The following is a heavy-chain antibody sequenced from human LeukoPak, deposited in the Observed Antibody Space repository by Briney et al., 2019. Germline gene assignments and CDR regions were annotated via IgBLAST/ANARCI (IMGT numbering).Heavy chain of an antibody. CDR3: ARDRGSLWFGEHFDH. J-gene: IGHJ4*02. CDR1: GGTFSSYA. CDR2: ISAYNGNT. V-gene: IGHV1-18*01. Sequence: ASVKVSCKASGGTFSSYAISWVRQAPGQGLEWMGWISAYNGNTNYAQKLQGRVTMTTDTSTSTAYMELRSLRSDDTAVYYCARDRGSLWFGEHFDHWGQGTLVTVSS. D-gene: IGHD3-10*01.